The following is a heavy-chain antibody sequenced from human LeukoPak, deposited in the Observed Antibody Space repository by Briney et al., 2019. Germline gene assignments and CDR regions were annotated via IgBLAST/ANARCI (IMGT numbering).Heavy chain of an antibody. J-gene: IGHJ6*03. D-gene: IGHD5-18*01. Sequence: GGSLRLSCAASGFTFSSYGMHWVRQAPGKGLEWVAVISYDGSNKYYADSVKGRFTISRDNSKNTLYLQMNSLRAEDTAVYYCAKDSADTAMVHYYYYYMDVWGKGTTVTVSS. CDR2: ISYDGSNK. CDR3: AKDSADTAMVHYYYYYMDV. V-gene: IGHV3-30*18. CDR1: GFTFSSYG.